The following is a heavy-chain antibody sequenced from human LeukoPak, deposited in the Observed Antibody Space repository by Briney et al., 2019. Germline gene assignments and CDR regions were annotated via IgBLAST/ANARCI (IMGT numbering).Heavy chain of an antibody. CDR2: IYYSGNT. CDR3: AIERTAVNDAFDI. Sequence: SETLSLTCTVSGGSISSSSYYWGWIRQPPGKGLEWIGSIYYSGNTYYNPSLKSRVTISVDTSKNQFSLKLSSVTAADTAVYYCAIERTAVNDAFDIWGQGTMVTVSS. V-gene: IGHV4-39*02. D-gene: IGHD2-2*01. CDR1: GGSISSSSYY. J-gene: IGHJ3*02.